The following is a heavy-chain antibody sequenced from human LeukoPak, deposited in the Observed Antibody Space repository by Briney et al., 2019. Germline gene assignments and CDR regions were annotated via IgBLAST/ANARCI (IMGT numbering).Heavy chain of an antibody. CDR1: GGSFSGYY. V-gene: IGHV4-34*01. J-gene: IGHJ4*02. CDR3: ARGSRYCSSTSCSYYFDY. D-gene: IGHD2-2*01. CDR2: INHSGST. Sequence: SETLSLTCAVYGGSFSGYYRSWIRQPPGKGLEWIGEINHSGSTNYNPSLKSRVTISVDTSKNQFSLKLSSVTAADTAVYYCARGSRYCSSTSCSYYFDYWGQGTLVTVSS.